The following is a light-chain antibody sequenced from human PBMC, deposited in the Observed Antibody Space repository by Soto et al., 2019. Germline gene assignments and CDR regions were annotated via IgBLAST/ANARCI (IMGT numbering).Light chain of an antibody. V-gene: IGLV1-51*01. J-gene: IGLJ3*02. CDR3: GTWDSSLSAGV. CDR1: RSNMGINY. CDR2: DNN. Sequence: QSVLTQPPSVSAAPGQRVTISCSGSRSNMGINYVSWYQQLPGTAPKVLIYDNNKRPSGIPDRFSGSKSGTSATLGITGLQTGDEADYYCGTWDSSLSAGVFGGGTQLTVL.